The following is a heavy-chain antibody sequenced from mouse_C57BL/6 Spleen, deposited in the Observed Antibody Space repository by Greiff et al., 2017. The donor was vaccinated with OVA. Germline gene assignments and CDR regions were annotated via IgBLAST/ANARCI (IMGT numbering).Heavy chain of an antibody. CDR2: INPNNGGT. CDR3: ARSDSSGPVAY. CDR1: GYTFTDYY. J-gene: IGHJ3*01. D-gene: IGHD3-2*02. V-gene: IGHV1-26*01. Sequence: VQLQQSGPELVKPGASVKISCKASGYTFTDYYMNWVKQSHGKSLEWIGDINPNNGGTSYNQKFKGKATLTVDKSSSTAYMELRSLTSEDSAVYYCARSDSSGPVAYWGQGTLVTVSA.